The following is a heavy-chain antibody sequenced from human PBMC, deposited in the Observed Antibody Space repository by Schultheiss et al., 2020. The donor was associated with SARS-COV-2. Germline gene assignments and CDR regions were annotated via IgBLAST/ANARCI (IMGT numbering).Heavy chain of an antibody. CDR3: AKDRSLGGYYYGMDV. CDR1: GGSISSGGYY. D-gene: IGHD3-16*01. Sequence: SETLSLTCAVSGGSISSGGYYWSWIRQHPGKGLEWIGYIYYSGSTYYNPSLKSRVTISVDTSKNQFSLKLSSVTAADTAVYYCAKDRSLGGYYYGMDVWGQGTTVTVSS. J-gene: IGHJ6*02. V-gene: IGHV4-31*11. CDR2: IYYSGST.